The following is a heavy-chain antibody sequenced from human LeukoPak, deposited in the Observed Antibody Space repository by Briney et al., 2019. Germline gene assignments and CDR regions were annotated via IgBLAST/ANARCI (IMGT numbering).Heavy chain of an antibody. V-gene: IGHV1-2*02. CDR1: GYTFTGYY. CDR3: ARDHEAEHLQAFGTAMVLYNWFDP. Sequence: ASVKVSCKASGYTFTGYYMHWVRQAPGQGLEWMGWINPNSGGTNYARKFQGRVTMTRDTSISTAYMELSRLRSDDTAVYYCARDHEAEHLQAFGTAMVLYNWFDPWGQGTLVTVSS. D-gene: IGHD5-18*01. J-gene: IGHJ5*02. CDR2: INPNSGGT.